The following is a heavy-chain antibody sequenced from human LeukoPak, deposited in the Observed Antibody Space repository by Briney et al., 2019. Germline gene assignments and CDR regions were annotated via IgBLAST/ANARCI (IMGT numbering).Heavy chain of an antibody. J-gene: IGHJ4*02. CDR2: IYSSGDT. Sequence: GGSLRLSCGASGFTNYMNWVRQAPERGLEWVSTIYSSGDTYYTDSVRGRFTISRDNAKNSLYLQMNSLRAEDTAVYYCARGPSRTERAHFDSWGQGTLVTVSS. V-gene: IGHV3-69-1*02. CDR3: ARGPSRTERAHFDS. D-gene: IGHD1-1*01. CDR1: GFTNY.